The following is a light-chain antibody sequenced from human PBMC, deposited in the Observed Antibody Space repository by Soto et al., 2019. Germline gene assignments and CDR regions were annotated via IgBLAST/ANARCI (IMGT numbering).Light chain of an antibody. V-gene: IGLV2-14*01. J-gene: IGLJ1*01. CDR2: EVS. CDR3: SSYTSTSTYV. CDR1: RSDVGGYSF. Sequence: QSALTQAATVSGSPGQSITITCSGTRSDVGGYSFVSWYQQHPGKAPKPMIYEVSYRPSGVTNRFSGPKLGSTAFLSISGHQAEHEAEYYCSSYTSTSTYVFGTGTKVTVL.